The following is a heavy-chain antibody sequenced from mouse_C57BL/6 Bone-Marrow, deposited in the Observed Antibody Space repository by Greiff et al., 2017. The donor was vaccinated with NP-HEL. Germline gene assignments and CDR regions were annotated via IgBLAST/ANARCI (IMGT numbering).Heavy chain of an antibody. D-gene: IGHD2-4*01. V-gene: IGHV1-15*01. CDR2: IDPETGGT. CDR3: TSAPYDYAAWFAY. CDR1: GYNITDYE. Sequence: VQLQQSGAELVRPGASVTPSCKASGYNITDYEMHWVKQTPVHGLEWIGAIDPETGGTAYNQKFKGKAIMTADKSSSTAYMELRSLTSEDSAVYYCTSAPYDYAAWFAYWGRGTLVTVSA. J-gene: IGHJ3*01.